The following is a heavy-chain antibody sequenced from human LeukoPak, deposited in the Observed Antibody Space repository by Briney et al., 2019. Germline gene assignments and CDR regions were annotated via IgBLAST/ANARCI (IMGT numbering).Heavy chain of an antibody. CDR2: INPNSGGT. CDR1: GYTFTGYY. Sequence: ASVKVSCKASGYTFTGYYMHWVRQAPGQGLEWMGWINPNSGGTNYAQKFQGRVTMTRDTSISTAYMELSRLRSDDTAVYYCARGRGGSWLAGYMDVWGKGTTVTVSS. J-gene: IGHJ6*03. D-gene: IGHD6-13*01. V-gene: IGHV1-2*02. CDR3: ARGRGGSWLAGYMDV.